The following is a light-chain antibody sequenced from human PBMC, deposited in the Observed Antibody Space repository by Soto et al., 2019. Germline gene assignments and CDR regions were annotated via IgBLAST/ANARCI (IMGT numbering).Light chain of an antibody. J-gene: IGLJ1*01. CDR2: ANI. V-gene: IGLV1-40*01. CDR1: SSNIGAGYD. Sequence: QSVLTQSPSVSGAPGQRVTISCTGSSSNIGAGYDVHWYQQLPGTAPKLLIFANINRPSGVPDRFSGSKSGTSASLAITGLRAEDEADYYCQSYDSSLSGVFGSGTKLTVL. CDR3: QSYDSSLSGV.